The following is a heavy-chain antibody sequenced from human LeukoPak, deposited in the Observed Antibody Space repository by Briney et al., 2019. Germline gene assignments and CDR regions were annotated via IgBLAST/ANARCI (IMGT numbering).Heavy chain of an antibody. CDR2: ISYDGSNK. J-gene: IGHJ4*02. V-gene: IGHV3-30-3*01. D-gene: IGHD3-22*01. CDR1: GFTFSSYA. CDR3: AKGTMIVADDYFDY. Sequence: PGGSLRLSCAASGFTFSSYAMHWVRQAPGKGLEWVAVISYDGSNKYYADSVKGRLTISRDNSKNTLYLQMNSLRAEDTAVYYCAKGTMIVADDYFDYWGQGTLVTVSS.